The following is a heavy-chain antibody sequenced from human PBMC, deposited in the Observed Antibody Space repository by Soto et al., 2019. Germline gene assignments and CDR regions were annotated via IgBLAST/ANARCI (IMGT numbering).Heavy chain of an antibody. CDR3: ARDPYSSGWYMGYYYYYGMDV. D-gene: IGHD6-19*01. CDR2: IYTSGST. Sequence: ASETLSLTCSVSGGSISSYYWRWIRQPAGKGLEWIGRIYTSGSTNYNPSLKSRVTMSVDTSNNQFSMKRSSVTAADTAVYYCARDPYSSGWYMGYYYYYGMDVWGQGTTVTVSS. V-gene: IGHV4-4*07. CDR1: GGSISSYY. J-gene: IGHJ6*02.